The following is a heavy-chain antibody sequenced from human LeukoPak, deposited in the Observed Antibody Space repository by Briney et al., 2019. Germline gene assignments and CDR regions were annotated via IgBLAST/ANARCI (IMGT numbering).Heavy chain of an antibody. CDR1: GGSISSYY. CDR2: IYTSGST. Sequence: SETLSLTCTVSGGSISSYYWSWIRQPAGKGLEWIGRIYTSGSTNYNPSLKSRVTMSVDTSKNQFSLKLSSVTAADTAVYYCARDGVWGIAVAGILDYWGQGTLVTVSP. V-gene: IGHV4-4*07. D-gene: IGHD6-19*01. J-gene: IGHJ4*02. CDR3: ARDGVWGIAVAGILDY.